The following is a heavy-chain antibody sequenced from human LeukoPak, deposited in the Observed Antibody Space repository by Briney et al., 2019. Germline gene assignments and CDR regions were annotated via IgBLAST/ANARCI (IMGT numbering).Heavy chain of an antibody. V-gene: IGHV1-69*01. CDR1: GGTFSSYA. D-gene: IGHD5-12*01. CDR2: INHIFGTD. Sequence: SVTVSCKASGGTFSSYAISWVRQAPGQGLEWMGGINHIFGTDNYAQNFKCRVTITADDSMSIAYVELSSLRSEDTAVYYCARAYSGFFDYWGQGTLVTVSS. J-gene: IGHJ4*02. CDR3: ARAYSGFFDY.